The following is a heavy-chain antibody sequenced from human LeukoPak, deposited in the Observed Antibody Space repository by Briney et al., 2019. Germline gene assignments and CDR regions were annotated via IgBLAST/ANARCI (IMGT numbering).Heavy chain of an antibody. CDR1: GGSISSYY. CDR2: IYTSGST. J-gene: IGHJ6*03. CDR3: ARDSSYYDFWSGRPYYMDV. Sequence: SETLSLTCTVSGGSISSYYWSWIRQPAGKGLEWIGRIYTSGSTNYNPSLKSRVTMSVDTSKNQFSLKLSSVTAADTAVYYCARDSSYYDFWSGRPYYMDVWGKGTTVTVSS. V-gene: IGHV4-4*07. D-gene: IGHD3-3*01.